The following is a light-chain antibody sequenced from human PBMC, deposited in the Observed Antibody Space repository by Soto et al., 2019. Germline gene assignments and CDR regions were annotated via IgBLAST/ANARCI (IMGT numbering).Light chain of an antibody. Sequence: QSALTQPASVSGSPGQSITISCTGTSSDVGGYNYFSWYQQHPGKAPKPMIYEVSNRPSGVSNRFSGSKSGNTASLTISGLQAEDEADYYCSSYTSSSTRVFGGGTQLTVL. CDR2: EVS. CDR3: SSYTSSSTRV. J-gene: IGLJ3*02. V-gene: IGLV2-14*01. CDR1: SSDVGGYNY.